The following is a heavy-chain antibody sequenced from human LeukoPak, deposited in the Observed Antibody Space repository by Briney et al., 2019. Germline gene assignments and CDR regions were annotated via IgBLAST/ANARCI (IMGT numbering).Heavy chain of an antibody. CDR3: AIATTGRGAFGS. CDR2: TNEAGGDK. J-gene: IGHJ4*02. D-gene: IGHD1-1*01. Sequence: GGSLRLSCAASGFTFSDFWMSWVRQAPGKGLECVASTNEAGGDKLYVDSVKGRFTISRDNSKNSLPLQMNSLTAEDTAIYYCAIATTGRGAFGSWGQGTLVSVSS. CDR1: GFTFSDFW. V-gene: IGHV3-7*01.